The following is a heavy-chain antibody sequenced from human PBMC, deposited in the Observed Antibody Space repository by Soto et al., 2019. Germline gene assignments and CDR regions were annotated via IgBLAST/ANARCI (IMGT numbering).Heavy chain of an antibody. CDR2: INHSGST. CDR1: GGSFSGYY. Sequence: QVQLQQWGAGLLKPSETLSLTCAVYGGSFSGYYWSWIRQPPGKGLEWIGEINHSGSTNYHPSLKSRLTISVDTSKNHFSLKLSSVTAADTAVYYCARGGGSKSSSWRFDYWGQGTLVTVSS. D-gene: IGHD6-13*01. J-gene: IGHJ4*02. V-gene: IGHV4-34*01. CDR3: ARGGGSKSSSWRFDY.